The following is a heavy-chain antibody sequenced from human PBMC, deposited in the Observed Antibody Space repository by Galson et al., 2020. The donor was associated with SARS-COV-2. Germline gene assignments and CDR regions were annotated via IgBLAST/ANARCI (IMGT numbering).Heavy chain of an antibody. V-gene: IGHV3-74*01. CDR1: GFTFSSYW. CDR3: AKDCSIEYSSSWFGP. D-gene: IGHD6-6*01. Sequence: ALHGESLKISCAASGFTFSSYWMHWVRQAPGKGLVWVSRIYSEGSSTSYADSVKGRFTISGDNAKTTLYLQMNSLRAEDTALYYCAKDCSIEYSSSWFGPWGQGTLVTVAS. CDR2: IYSEGSST. J-gene: IGHJ5*02.